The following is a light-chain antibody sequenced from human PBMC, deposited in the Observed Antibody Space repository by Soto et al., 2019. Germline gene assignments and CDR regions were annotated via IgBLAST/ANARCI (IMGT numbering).Light chain of an antibody. CDR3: SSYTTGSTLYV. J-gene: IGLJ1*01. Sequence: QSVLTQPASVSGSPGQSITSSCTGSSNDIGAYKYVSWYQQYPGKAPKLIIFEVSNRPSGVSNRFSGSKSGNTASLTIAGRQAEDEADYHCSSYTTGSTLYVFGGGTKLTVL. CDR2: EVS. CDR1: SNDIGAYKY. V-gene: IGLV2-14*01.